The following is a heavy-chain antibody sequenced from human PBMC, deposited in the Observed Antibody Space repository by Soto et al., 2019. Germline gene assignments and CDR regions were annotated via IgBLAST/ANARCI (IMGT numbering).Heavy chain of an antibody. CDR2: ISAYNGNT. CDR1: GYTFTSYG. D-gene: IGHD1-26*01. J-gene: IGHJ6*02. Sequence: ASVKVSCKASGYTFTSYGISWVRQAPGQGLEWMGWISAYNGNTNYAQKLQGRVTMTTDTSTSTACMELRSLRSDDTAVYYCARDWYSYGMDVWGQGTTVTVSS. V-gene: IGHV1-18*01. CDR3: ARDWYSYGMDV.